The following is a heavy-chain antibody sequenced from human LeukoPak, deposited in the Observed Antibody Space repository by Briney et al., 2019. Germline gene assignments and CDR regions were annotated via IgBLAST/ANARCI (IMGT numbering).Heavy chain of an antibody. J-gene: IGHJ2*01. D-gene: IGHD6-19*01. Sequence: GGSLRLSCAASGFIFSDYYMSWIRQAPGKGLEWVAYIGSSGSTIYYADSVKGRFTISRDNAKNSLYLQMNSLRAEDTAVYYCASLTLLYSSGHTYLDLWGRGTLVTVSS. V-gene: IGHV3-11*04. CDR1: GFIFSDYY. CDR3: ASLTLLYSSGHTYLDL. CDR2: IGSSGSTI.